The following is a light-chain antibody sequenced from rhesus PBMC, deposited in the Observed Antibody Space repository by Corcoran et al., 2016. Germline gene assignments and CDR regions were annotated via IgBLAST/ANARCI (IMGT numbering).Light chain of an antibody. CDR1: QSLLYSSNNKNY. CDR3: QQYYSSPLT. V-gene: IGKV4-1*01. CDR2: WAS. Sequence: DIVMTQSPDSLAVSLGERVTINCKSSQSLLYSSNNKNYLAWYQQKPGPAPKLFIYWASTRESGVPNRISGSGSGTDFTLTISGLQAEDVAVYYCQQYYSSPLTFGGGTKVEIK. J-gene: IGKJ4*01.